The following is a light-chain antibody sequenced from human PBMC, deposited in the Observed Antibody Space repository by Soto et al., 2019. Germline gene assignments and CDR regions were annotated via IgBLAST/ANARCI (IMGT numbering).Light chain of an antibody. J-gene: IGLJ1*01. V-gene: IGLV2-14*02. CDR3: SSYSRSSTLYV. CDR2: DVN. Sequence: QSALTQPASVSGSPGQSITISCTGTSSDVGSYNLVSWYQQHPGKAPKLMMYDVNNRPSGASNRFSGSKSGNTASLTISGLQAEDEADYYCSSYSRSSTLYVFGTGTKLTVL. CDR1: SSDVGSYNL.